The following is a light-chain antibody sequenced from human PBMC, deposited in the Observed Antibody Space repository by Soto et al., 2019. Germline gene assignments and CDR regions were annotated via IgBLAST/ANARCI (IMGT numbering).Light chain of an antibody. Sequence: IQMTVYPAPLPLSARDRGTITCGASQSISSWLDWYQQKPGKAPKLLIYDASSLESGVPSRFSGSGSGTEFTLTISSLQPDDFATDYCQQYNSYSWTFGQGTKVDI. V-gene: IGKV1-5*01. CDR3: QQYNSYSWT. CDR2: DAS. CDR1: QSISSW. J-gene: IGKJ1*01.